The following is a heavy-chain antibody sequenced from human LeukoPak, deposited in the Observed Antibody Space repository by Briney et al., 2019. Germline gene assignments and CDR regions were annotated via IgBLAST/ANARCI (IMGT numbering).Heavy chain of an antibody. D-gene: IGHD6-13*01. CDR1: GGTFSSYA. Sequence: SVKVSCKASGGTFSSYAISWVRQAPGQGLEWMGRIIPILGIANYAQKFQGRVTITADKSTSTAYMELSSLRSEDTAVYYCARSEIIAAATNSFDYWGQGTLVTVSS. V-gene: IGHV1-69*04. CDR2: IIPILGIA. J-gene: IGHJ4*02. CDR3: ARSEIIAAATNSFDY.